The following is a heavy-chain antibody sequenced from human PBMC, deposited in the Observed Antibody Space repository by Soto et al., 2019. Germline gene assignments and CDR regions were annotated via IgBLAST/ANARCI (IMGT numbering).Heavy chain of an antibody. CDR1: GDSISTSFYY. V-gene: IGHV4-39*01. CDR3: ASTAGILLWFGEARYYFDY. Sequence: QLQLQESGPGLVKPSETLSLTCIVSGDSISTSFYYWGWIRQPPGKGLEWIGSIDYSGSTYYNASLKSRVTISVDTSKNQFSLRLSSVTAADTAVYYCASTAGILLWFGEARYYFDYWGQGTLVTV. D-gene: IGHD3-10*01. J-gene: IGHJ4*02. CDR2: IDYSGST.